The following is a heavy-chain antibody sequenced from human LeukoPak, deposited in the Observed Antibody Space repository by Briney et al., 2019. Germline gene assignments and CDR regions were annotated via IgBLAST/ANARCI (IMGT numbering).Heavy chain of an antibody. V-gene: IGHV1-2*06. J-gene: IGHJ4*02. Sequence: EASVKVSCKASGYTFTGYHMHWVRQAPGQGLEWMGRINPNSGDTNYAQNFQGRVTMTRDTSISTAYMELSRLRSDDTAVYYCARDYCSSTSCLFDYWGRGTLVTVSS. D-gene: IGHD2-2*01. CDR2: INPNSGDT. CDR1: GYTFTGYH. CDR3: ARDYCSSTSCLFDY.